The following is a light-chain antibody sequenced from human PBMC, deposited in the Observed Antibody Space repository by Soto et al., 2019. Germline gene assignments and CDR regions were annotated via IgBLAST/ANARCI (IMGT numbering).Light chain of an antibody. V-gene: IGKV4-1*01. CDR3: QHYYSTMYT. J-gene: IGKJ2*01. CDR1: QSVLYSSNNRDS. Sequence: DIVMTQSPDSLAVSLGERATINCKSSQSVLYSSNNRDSLAWYQQKPGLPPKLLIYWASIRASGVPDRFSGGGSWTDFSLTISSLQAADVEVYYCQHYYSTMYTFGQGTKLEIK. CDR2: WAS.